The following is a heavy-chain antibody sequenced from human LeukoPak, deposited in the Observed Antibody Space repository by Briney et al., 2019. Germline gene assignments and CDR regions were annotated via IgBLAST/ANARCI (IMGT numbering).Heavy chain of an antibody. CDR1: GLTFSNAW. Sequence: GGSLRLSCAASGLTFSNAWMNWVRQAPGKGLEWVSAISGSGGSTYYADSVKGRFTSRDNSKNTLYLQMNSLRAEDTAVYYCAKGEGCSSTSCYYYYYGMDVWGQGTTVTVSS. CDR2: ISGSGGST. D-gene: IGHD2-2*01. J-gene: IGHJ6*02. CDR3: AKGEGCSSTSCYYYYYGMDV. V-gene: IGHV3-23*01.